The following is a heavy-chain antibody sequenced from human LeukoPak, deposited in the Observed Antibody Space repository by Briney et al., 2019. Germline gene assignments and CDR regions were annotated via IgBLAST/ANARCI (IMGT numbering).Heavy chain of an antibody. CDR3: ARHLGAVDSWAHDY. CDR2: IYYSGST. V-gene: IGHV4-59*08. J-gene: IGHJ4*02. CDR1: GGSISSYY. D-gene: IGHD6-19*01. Sequence: APETLSLTCTVSGGSISSYYWSWIRQPPGKGLEWIGYIYYSGSTNYNPSLKSRVTISVDTSKNQFSLKLSSVTAADTAVYYCARHLGAVDSWAHDYWGQGTLVTVSS.